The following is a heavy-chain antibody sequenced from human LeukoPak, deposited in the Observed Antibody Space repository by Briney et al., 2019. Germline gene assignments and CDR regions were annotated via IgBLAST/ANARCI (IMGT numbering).Heavy chain of an antibody. V-gene: IGHV3-23*01. D-gene: IGHD3-10*01. CDR1: GLTFSNYA. Sequence: GGSLRLSCAASGLTFSNYAMSWVRQAPGRGLEWVSAITGNGGNTHYADSVKGRFTISRDNSKNTVYLQMNSLRAEDTAIYYCAKKGGDDYGSGTYLAFDYWGQGTLATVSS. J-gene: IGHJ4*02. CDR3: AKKGGDDYGSGTYLAFDY. CDR2: ITGNGGNT.